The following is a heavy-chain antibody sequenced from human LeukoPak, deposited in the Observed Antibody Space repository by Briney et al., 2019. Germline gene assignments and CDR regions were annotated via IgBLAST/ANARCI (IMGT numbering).Heavy chain of an antibody. CDR1: GFTFSSYS. V-gene: IGHV3-23*01. J-gene: IGHJ4*02. CDR3: AKGLLWFGEFVDY. Sequence: PGGSLRLSCAASGFTFSSYSMNWVRQAPGKGLEWVSAISGSGGSTYYADSVKGRFTISRDNSKNTLYLQMNSLRAEDTAVYYCAKGLLWFGEFVDYWGQGTLVTVSS. D-gene: IGHD3-10*01. CDR2: ISGSGGST.